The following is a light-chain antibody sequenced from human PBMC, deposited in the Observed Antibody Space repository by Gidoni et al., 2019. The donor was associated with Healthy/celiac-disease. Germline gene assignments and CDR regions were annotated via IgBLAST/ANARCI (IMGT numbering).Light chain of an antibody. J-gene: IGKJ4*01. CDR2: WAS. CDR1: QSVLYSSNNKNY. Sequence: DIVMTQSTDSLAVSLGERATIKCKSSQSVLYSSNNKNYLAWYQKKPGQPPKLLIYWASTRESGVPDRFIGSESGTDFTLPISSLQAEDVAVYYFQQYYSTPLTFGGGTKVEIK. V-gene: IGKV4-1*01. CDR3: QQYYSTPLT.